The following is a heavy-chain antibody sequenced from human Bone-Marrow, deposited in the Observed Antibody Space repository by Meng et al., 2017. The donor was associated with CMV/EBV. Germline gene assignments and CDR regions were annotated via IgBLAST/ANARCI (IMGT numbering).Heavy chain of an antibody. J-gene: IGHJ5*02. CDR1: GASISSYY. CDR2: IYYTGST. Sequence: GSLRLSCTVSGASISSYYWSWIRQPPGQGLEYIGHIYYTGSTNYNPSLKSRVTISVDTSKNQFSLKLSSVTAADTAVYYCARQGTSYPRWFDPWGQGTLVTVSS. CDR3: ARQGTSYPRWFDP. D-gene: IGHD2-2*01. V-gene: IGHV4-59*01.